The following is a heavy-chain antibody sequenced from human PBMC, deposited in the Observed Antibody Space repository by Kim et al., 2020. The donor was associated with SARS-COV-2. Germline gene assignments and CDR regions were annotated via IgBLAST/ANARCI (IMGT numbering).Heavy chain of an antibody. V-gene: IGHV5-51*01. CDR2: IYPGDSDT. CDR3: ARQGRLWLSNYYGMDV. Sequence: GESLKISCKGSGYSFTSYWIGWVRQMPGKGLEWMGIIYPGDSDTRYSPSFQGQVTISADKSISTAYLQWSSLKASDTAMYYCARQGRLWLSNYYGMDVWGQGTTVTVSS. D-gene: IGHD5-18*01. CDR1: GYSFTSYW. J-gene: IGHJ6*02.